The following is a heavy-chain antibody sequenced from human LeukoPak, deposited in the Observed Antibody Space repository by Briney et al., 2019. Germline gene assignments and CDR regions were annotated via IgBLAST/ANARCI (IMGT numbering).Heavy chain of an antibody. J-gene: IGHJ3*02. Sequence: ASVTVSCKASGYTFTGYYIHWVRQAPGQGLEWMGWIYPYSGDTNYAQNFQGRVTMTRDTSISTAYMELSSLKSDDTAVYYCARDRNSGSSLDIWGQVTRVTASS. D-gene: IGHD6-6*01. V-gene: IGHV1-2*02. CDR3: ARDRNSGSSLDI. CDR1: GYTFTGYY. CDR2: IYPYSGDT.